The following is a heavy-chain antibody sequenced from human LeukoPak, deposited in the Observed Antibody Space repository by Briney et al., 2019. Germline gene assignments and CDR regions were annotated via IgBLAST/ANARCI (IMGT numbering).Heavy chain of an antibody. CDR2: MYYSGST. Sequence: SETLSLTCTVSGGSISSTTYYWGWIRQPPGKGLEWIGTMYYSGSTYYNPSLKSRATISVDTSKNQFSLKLSSVTAADTAVYYCARDPDAFDIWGQGTMVTVSS. CDR1: GGSISSTTYY. CDR3: ARDPDAFDI. J-gene: IGHJ3*02. V-gene: IGHV4-39*07.